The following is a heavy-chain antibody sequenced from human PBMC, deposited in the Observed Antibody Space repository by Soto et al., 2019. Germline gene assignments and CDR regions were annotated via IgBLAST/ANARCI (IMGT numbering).Heavy chain of an antibody. J-gene: IGHJ5*02. CDR2: MSYSGSS. CDR3: ARVPDR. CDR1: GGSISNYY. Sequence: SETLSLSCIVSGGSISNYYWTWIRQPPGKGLEWIGYMSYSGSSNYNPSLKSRVTISVDRSKNQFSLKLSSVTAADTAVYYCARVPDRWGQGTLVTVSS. V-gene: IGHV4-59*12.